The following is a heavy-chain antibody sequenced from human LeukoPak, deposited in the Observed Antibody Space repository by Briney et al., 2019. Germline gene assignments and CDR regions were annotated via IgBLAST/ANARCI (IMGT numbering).Heavy chain of an antibody. J-gene: IGHJ6*02. D-gene: IGHD5-18*01. CDR1: GGSVSSGSYY. Sequence: SETLSLTCTVSGGSVSSGSYYWSWIRQPPGKGLEWIGYIYYSGSTNYNPSLKSRVTISVDTSKNQSSLKLSSVTAADTAVYDCASRGGYSYGYGPNYYYGMDVWGQGTTVTVSS. CDR2: IYYSGST. V-gene: IGHV4-61*01. CDR3: ASRGGYSYGYGPNYYYGMDV.